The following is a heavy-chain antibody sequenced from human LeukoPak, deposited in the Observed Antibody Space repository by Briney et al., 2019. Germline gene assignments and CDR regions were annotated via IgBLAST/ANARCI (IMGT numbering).Heavy chain of an antibody. Sequence: GGSLRLSCAASGFTFRNYAMHWVRQAPGKGLEWVAVISYDGSNKYYADSVKGRFTISRDNAKNSLFLQMNGLRAEDTAVYYCARSRLTSFDYWGQGTLVAVSS. CDR2: ISYDGSNK. CDR1: GFTFRNYA. V-gene: IGHV3-30*04. CDR3: ARSRLTSFDY. J-gene: IGHJ4*02.